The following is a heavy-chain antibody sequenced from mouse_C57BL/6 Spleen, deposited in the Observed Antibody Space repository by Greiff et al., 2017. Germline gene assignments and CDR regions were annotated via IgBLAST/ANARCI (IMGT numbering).Heavy chain of an antibody. J-gene: IGHJ4*01. CDR2: IHPNSGST. D-gene: IGHD1-1*01. Sequence: QVQLQQSGAELVKPGASVKLSCKASGYTFTSYWMHWVKQRPGQGLEWIGMIHPNSGSTNYNEKFKSKATLTVDKSSSTAYMQLSSLTSEDSAVYYCARSDYYGSSPYAMDYWGQGTSVTGSS. CDR1: GYTFTSYW. CDR3: ARSDYYGSSPYAMDY. V-gene: IGHV1-64*01.